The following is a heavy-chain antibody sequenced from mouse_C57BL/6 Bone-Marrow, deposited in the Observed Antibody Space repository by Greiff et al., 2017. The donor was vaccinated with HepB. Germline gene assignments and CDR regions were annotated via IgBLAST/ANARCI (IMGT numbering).Heavy chain of an antibody. CDR3: AREILITTVVAFDY. V-gene: IGHV1-72*01. J-gene: IGHJ2*01. D-gene: IGHD1-1*01. CDR2: IDPNSGGT. CDR1: GYTFTSYW. Sequence: VKLQQPGAELVKPGASVKLSCKASGYTFTSYWMHWVKQRPGRGLEWIGRIDPNSGGTKYNEKFKSKATLTVDKPSSTAYMQLSSLTSEDSAVYYCAREILITTVVAFDYWGQGTTLTVSS.